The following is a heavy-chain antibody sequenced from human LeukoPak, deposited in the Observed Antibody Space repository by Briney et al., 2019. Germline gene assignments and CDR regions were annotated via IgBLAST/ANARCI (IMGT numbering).Heavy chain of an antibody. D-gene: IGHD3-22*01. CDR3: AREDDSSGYYFTGDAFDI. Sequence: GASVKVSCKTSGYTFIGYYMHWVRQAPGQGLEWMGWINPNSGGTNYAQKFQGRVTMTRDTSISTAYMGLSRLRSDDTAVYYCAREDDSSGYYFTGDAFDIWGQGTMVTVSS. CDR1: GYTFIGYY. J-gene: IGHJ3*02. V-gene: IGHV1-2*02. CDR2: INPNSGGT.